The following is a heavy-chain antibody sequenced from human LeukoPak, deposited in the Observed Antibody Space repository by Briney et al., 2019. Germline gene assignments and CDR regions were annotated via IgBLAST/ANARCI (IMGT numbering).Heavy chain of an antibody. CDR2: LQYDGGNK. D-gene: IGHD6-19*01. V-gene: IGHV3-30*02. Sequence: PGGSLRLSCTASGFTFGTYGMHWVRQAPDKGLEWVAFLQYDGGNKHYADSVKGRFTISRDNSKNTLYLQMNSLRAEDTAVYYCANPYSSGWFRDYWGQGTLVTVSS. CDR1: GFTFGTYG. CDR3: ANPYSSGWFRDY. J-gene: IGHJ4*02.